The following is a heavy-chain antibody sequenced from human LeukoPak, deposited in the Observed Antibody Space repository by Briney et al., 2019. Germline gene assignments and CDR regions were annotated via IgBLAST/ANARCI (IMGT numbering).Heavy chain of an antibody. J-gene: IGHJ4*02. CDR1: GGSITSGSYY. V-gene: IGHV4-61*02. Sequence: SETLSLTCTVSGGSITSGSYYWSWIRQPAGKGLEWIGRIHTSGSTDFNPSLKSRVTISVDTSKNQFSLQLNSVTAADTAVYYCAGGAYCSGGSCYSISWGQGTLVTVSS. CDR3: AGGAYCSGGSCYSIS. D-gene: IGHD2-15*01. CDR2: IHTSGST.